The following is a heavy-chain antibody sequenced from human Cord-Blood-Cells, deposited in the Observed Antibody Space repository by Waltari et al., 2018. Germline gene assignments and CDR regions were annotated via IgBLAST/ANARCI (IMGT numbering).Heavy chain of an antibody. V-gene: IGHV3-9*01. CDR1: GFTFDDYA. Sequence: EVQLVESGGGLVQPGRSLRLSCAASGFTFDDYAMHWVRQAPGKGLEWVSGISWNSCSIGYADSVKGRFTISRDNAKNSLYLQMNSLRAEDTALYYCAKDVTRAGFDAFDIWGQGTMVTVSS. J-gene: IGHJ3*02. CDR2: ISWNSCSI. D-gene: IGHD6-13*01. CDR3: AKDVTRAGFDAFDI.